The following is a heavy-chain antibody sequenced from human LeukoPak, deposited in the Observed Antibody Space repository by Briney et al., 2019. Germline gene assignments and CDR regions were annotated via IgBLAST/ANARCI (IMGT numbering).Heavy chain of an antibody. Sequence: GGSLRLSCAAFGFTFSSSAMNWVRQAPGKGLEWVSYISGGSSTIHYADSVKGRFTISRDNAKNSLYLQMNSLRDEDTAVYYCAREGGFDYWGQGTLVTVSS. V-gene: IGHV3-48*02. CDR2: ISGGSSTI. D-gene: IGHD1-26*01. CDR3: AREGGFDY. CDR1: GFTFSSSA. J-gene: IGHJ4*02.